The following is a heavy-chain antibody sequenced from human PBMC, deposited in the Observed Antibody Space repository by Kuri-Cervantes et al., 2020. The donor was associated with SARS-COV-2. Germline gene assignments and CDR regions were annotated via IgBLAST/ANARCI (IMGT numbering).Heavy chain of an antibody. CDR2: ISYDGSNK. CDR3: AINLEKWELLLGVLNFDY. J-gene: IGHJ4*02. V-gene: IGHV3-30-3*01. Sequence: GESLKISCAASGFTFSSYAMHWVRQAPGKVLEWVAVISYDGSNKYYADSVKGRFTISSDNSKNTLYLQMNSLRDEDTAVYYCAINLEKWELLLGVLNFDYWGQGTLVTVSS. D-gene: IGHD1-26*01. CDR1: GFTFSSYA.